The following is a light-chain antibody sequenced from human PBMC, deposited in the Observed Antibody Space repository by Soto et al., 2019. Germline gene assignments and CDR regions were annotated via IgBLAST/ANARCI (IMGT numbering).Light chain of an antibody. CDR2: GAS. CDR3: QQYNNWPRR. CDR1: QSVSSN. Sequence: EIVMTHAQATLSVSPGERATLSCRASQSVSSNLAWYHQKPGQTRRLLIYGASTRATGIPARFSGSWSGTEFTFCICRLQYADFAVYYGQQYNNWPRRFGQGTKVEIK. J-gene: IGKJ1*01. V-gene: IGKV3-15*01.